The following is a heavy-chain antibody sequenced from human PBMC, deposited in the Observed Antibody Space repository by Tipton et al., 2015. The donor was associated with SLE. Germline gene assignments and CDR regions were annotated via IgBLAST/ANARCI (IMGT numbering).Heavy chain of an antibody. CDR2: IRSKPNNYAT. CDR3: TRRYYDSSGYRVEIH. V-gene: IGHV3-73*01. D-gene: IGHD3-22*01. J-gene: IGHJ4*02. Sequence: SLRLSCAASGFRFSDSPMHWVRQASGKGLEWVGRIRSKPNNYATAYAAPVKGRFTISRDDLKNTAYLQMNSLKTEDTAVYYCTRRYYDSSGYRVEIHWGQGTLVTVSS. CDR1: GFRFSDSP.